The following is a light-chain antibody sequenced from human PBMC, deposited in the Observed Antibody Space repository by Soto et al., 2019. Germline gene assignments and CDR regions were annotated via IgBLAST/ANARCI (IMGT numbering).Light chain of an antibody. CDR2: AAS. J-gene: IGKJ2*01. CDR3: QQSYNSPPYT. CDR1: QRISNY. Sequence: DIQMTQSPSSLSASVGDRVTITCRASQRISNYLNWYQQKPGKAPKLLIYAASTLQSGVPSRFSGSTSATDFTLTISILQPEDFATYYCQQSYNSPPYTFGQGTKLEIK. V-gene: IGKV1-39*01.